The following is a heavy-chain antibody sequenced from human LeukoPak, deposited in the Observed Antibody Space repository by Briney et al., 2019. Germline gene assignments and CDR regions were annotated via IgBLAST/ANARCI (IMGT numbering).Heavy chain of an antibody. CDR3: ARDRSGITMIVVALYFDY. V-gene: IGHV1-2*02. CDR1: GYTFTGYY. J-gene: IGHJ4*02. CDR2: VNPNSGGT. Sequence: ASVKVSCKASGYTFTGYYMHWVRQAPGQGLEWMGWVNPNSGGTNYAQKFQGRVTMTRDTSISTAYMELSRLRSDDTAVYYCARDRSGITMIVVALYFDYWGQGTLVTVSS. D-gene: IGHD3-22*01.